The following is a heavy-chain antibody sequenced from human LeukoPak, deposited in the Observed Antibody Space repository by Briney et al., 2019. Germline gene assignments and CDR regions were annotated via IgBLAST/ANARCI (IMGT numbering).Heavy chain of an antibody. CDR2: INHSGST. Sequence: PSETLSLTCAVYGGSFSGYYWSWIRQPPGKGLEWIGEINHSGSTNYNPSLKSRVTISVDTSKSQFSLKLSSVTAADTAVYYCASLWLQFGCYDYWGQGTLVTVSS. CDR3: ASLWLQFGCYDY. CDR1: GGSFSGYY. D-gene: IGHD5-24*01. V-gene: IGHV4-34*01. J-gene: IGHJ4*02.